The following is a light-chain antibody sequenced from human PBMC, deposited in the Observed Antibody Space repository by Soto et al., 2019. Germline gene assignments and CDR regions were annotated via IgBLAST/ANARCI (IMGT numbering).Light chain of an antibody. CDR1: QSISIW. J-gene: IGKJ4*01. CDR2: KAS. V-gene: IGKV1-5*03. CDR3: QQSYVTPLT. Sequence: DIQMTQSPSTLSASVGDRVTIACRASQSISIWLAWYKQKPGKAPKILIYKASSLESGVPSRFSGSGSGTDFTLTISDLQPDDLGTYYCQQSYVTPLTFGGGTKVDIK.